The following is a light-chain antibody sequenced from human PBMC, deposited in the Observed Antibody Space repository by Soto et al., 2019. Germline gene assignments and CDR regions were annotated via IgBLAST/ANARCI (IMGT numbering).Light chain of an antibody. CDR1: QSISIY. CDR3: QQSYNIPRAT. CDR2: AAS. V-gene: IGKV1-39*01. Sequence: DIQMTQSPSSLSSSVGDSLTITCRASQSISIYLNWYQQKPGKAPKVXXYAASSLQSGVPPRFSGSGSGTDFTLTISSLQPEDFATYFCQQSYNIPRATFGQGTKVDIK. J-gene: IGKJ1*01.